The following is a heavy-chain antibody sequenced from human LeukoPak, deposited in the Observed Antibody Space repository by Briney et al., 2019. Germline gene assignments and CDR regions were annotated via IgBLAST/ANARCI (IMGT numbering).Heavy chain of an antibody. CDR3: ARDLGVAYCGGDCYPDY. Sequence: ASVKVSCKASGYTFTSYGISWVRQAPGQGLEWMGWISAYNGNTNYAQKLQGRVTMTTDTSTSTAYMELRSLRSDDTAVYCCARDLGVAYCGGDCYPDYWGQGTLVTVSS. J-gene: IGHJ4*02. CDR1: GYTFTSYG. V-gene: IGHV1-18*01. D-gene: IGHD2-21*02. CDR2: ISAYNGNT.